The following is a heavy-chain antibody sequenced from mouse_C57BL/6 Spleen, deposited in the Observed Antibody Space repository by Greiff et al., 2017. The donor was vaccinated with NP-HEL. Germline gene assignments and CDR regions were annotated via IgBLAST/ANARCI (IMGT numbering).Heavy chain of an antibody. Sequence: VQLQQSGAELARPGASVKLSCKASGYTFTSYGISWVKQRTGQGLEWIGEIYPRSGNTYYNEKFKGKATLPAAKSSRTAYRELRSLTSEDSEVYFCGEELGGWYFDYWGQGTTLTVSS. CDR3: GEELGGWYFDY. D-gene: IGHD4-1*01. V-gene: IGHV1-81*01. CDR2: IYPRSGNT. J-gene: IGHJ2*01. CDR1: GYTFTSYG.